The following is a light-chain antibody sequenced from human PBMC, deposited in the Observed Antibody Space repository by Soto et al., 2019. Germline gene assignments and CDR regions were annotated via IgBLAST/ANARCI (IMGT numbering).Light chain of an antibody. V-gene: IGKV1-5*01. CDR1: QSISNW. Sequence: DIQMTQSPSTLSASVGDRVTITCRASQSISNWLAWYQQRPGKAPSLLIYDASTLESGVPSRFSGSGSGTEFTLTISSLQPDDFATYYCQQYQACWAFGQGTKVE. CDR3: QQYQACWA. J-gene: IGKJ1*01. CDR2: DAS.